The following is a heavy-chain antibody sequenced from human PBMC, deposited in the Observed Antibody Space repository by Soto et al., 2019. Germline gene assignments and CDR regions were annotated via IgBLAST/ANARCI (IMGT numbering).Heavy chain of an antibody. CDR2: ISGSGGSM. Sequence: GGSLRLSCAASGFTFSSYAMRWVRQAPGKGLEWVSAISGSGGSMYYADSVKGRFTISRDNSKNTLYLQMNSLRAEDTAVYYCAKGVPGIAGAGTRYFQHWGQGTLVTDSS. V-gene: IGHV3-23*01. CDR3: AKGVPGIAGAGTRYFQH. D-gene: IGHD6-13*01. CDR1: GFTFSSYA. J-gene: IGHJ1*01.